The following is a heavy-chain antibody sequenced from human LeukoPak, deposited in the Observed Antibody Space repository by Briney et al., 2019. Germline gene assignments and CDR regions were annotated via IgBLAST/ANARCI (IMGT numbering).Heavy chain of an antibody. V-gene: IGHV4-34*01. CDR2: INHSGST. CDR3: ARASIARILNWFDP. J-gene: IGHJ5*02. Sequence: TSETLSLTCAVYGGSFSGYYWSWIRQPPGKGLEWIGEINHSGSTNYNPSLKSRVTISVDTSKNQFSLKLSSVTAADTAVYYCARASIARILNWFDPWGQGTLVTVSS. D-gene: IGHD5-18*01. CDR1: GGSFSGYY.